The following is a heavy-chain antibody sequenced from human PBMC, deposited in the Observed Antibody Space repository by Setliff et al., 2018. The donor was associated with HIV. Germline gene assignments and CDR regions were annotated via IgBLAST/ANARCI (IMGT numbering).Heavy chain of an antibody. J-gene: IGHJ4*02. Sequence: KSSETLSLTCAVYGGSFPAYYWNWVRQPPGKGLEWIGEIDHRGTTNYNPSLKSRVTITADPSKNQFSLKVTSVTAADTAIYFCNHYDKTGLDSWGQGTLVTVSS. D-gene: IGHD3-22*01. CDR1: GGSFPAYY. CDR2: IDHRGTT. V-gene: IGHV4-34*01. CDR3: NHYDKTGLDS.